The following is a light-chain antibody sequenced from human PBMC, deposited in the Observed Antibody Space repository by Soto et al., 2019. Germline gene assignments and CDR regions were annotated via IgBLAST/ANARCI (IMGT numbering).Light chain of an antibody. J-gene: IGKJ1*01. V-gene: IGKV2-28*01. Sequence: DIVMTQSPLSLPVTPGEPASISCRSSQSLLHRNGYTYFDWYLQKPGQSPRLLIYLGSNRASGVPDRFSGSGSGTDFTLKISRVEAEDVGIYYCMQALQTPRTFGQGTKVEIK. CDR1: QSLLHRNGYTY. CDR3: MQALQTPRT. CDR2: LGS.